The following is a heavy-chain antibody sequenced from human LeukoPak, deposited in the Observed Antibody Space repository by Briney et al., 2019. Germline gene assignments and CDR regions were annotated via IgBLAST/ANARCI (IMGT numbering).Heavy chain of an antibody. V-gene: IGHV3-23*01. D-gene: IGHD3-16*01. CDR3: TKDVGVILFDY. CDR2: ISNSGHAT. J-gene: IGHJ4*02. CDR1: GFTFSDYA. Sequence: PGGSLRLSCAVSGFTFSDYAMAWVRQAPGKGLEWVSTISNSGHATHYADSLRGRFTISRDNSKSTLYLQMNSLRPEDTATYFCTKDVGVILFDYWGQGTLVTVSS.